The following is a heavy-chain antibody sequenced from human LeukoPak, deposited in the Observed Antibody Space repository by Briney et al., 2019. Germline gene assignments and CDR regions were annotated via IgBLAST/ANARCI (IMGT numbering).Heavy chain of an antibody. CDR1: GFSFSNYV. J-gene: IGHJ3*02. CDR3: ARDRHGGFAFDI. Sequence: PGGSLRLSCAASGFSFSNYVMHWVRQAPGKGLEYVSAIMPNGETRGYANSMKGRFTISRDNSKNTLYLQMGSLRAEDMAIYYCARDRHGGFAFDIWGQGTLATVSS. D-gene: IGHD2-15*01. CDR2: IMPNGETR. V-gene: IGHV3-64*01.